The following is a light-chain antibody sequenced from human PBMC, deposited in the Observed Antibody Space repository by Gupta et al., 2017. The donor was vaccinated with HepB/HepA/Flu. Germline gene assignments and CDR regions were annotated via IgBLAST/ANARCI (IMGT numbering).Light chain of an antibody. CDR3: RQDDDVPKT. V-gene: IGKV1-33*01. CDR1: RGIYNY. J-gene: IGKJ3*01. CDR2: DAS. Sequence: DIQMTQSPSSLSASVGDRVTITCQASRGIYNYLNWYQQKPGKAPKLLIYDASNLETGVPSRFSGSGSGTGFTFTISSLQPEDIATYCCRQDDDVPKTFGQGTKVDI.